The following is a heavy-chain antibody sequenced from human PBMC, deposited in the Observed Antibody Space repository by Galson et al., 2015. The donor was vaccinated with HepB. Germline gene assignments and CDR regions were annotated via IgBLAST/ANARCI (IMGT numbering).Heavy chain of an antibody. D-gene: IGHD4-17*01. CDR2: IWYDGSNK. CDR1: GFTFSSYG. V-gene: IGHV3-33*01. Sequence: SLRLSCAASGFTFSSYGMHWVRQAPGKGLEWVAVIWYDGSNKYYADSVKGRFTISRDNPKNTLYLQMNSLRAEDTAVYYCARGHDYGDPPPWGQGTLVTVSS. J-gene: IGHJ5*02. CDR3: ARGHDYGDPPP.